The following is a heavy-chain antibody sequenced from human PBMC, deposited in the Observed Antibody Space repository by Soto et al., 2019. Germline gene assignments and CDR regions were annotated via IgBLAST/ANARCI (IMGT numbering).Heavy chain of an antibody. CDR2: IYPGDSDT. Sequence: ASLKISCKGSGYSFTSYWIGWVRQMPGKGLGWMGIIYPGDSDTRYSPSFQGQVTISADKSISTAYLQWSSLKASDTAMYYCALLSLADSSGYERAGRGPPNDYWGQGTLVTVSS. V-gene: IGHV5-51*01. CDR3: ALLSLADSSGYERAGRGPPNDY. J-gene: IGHJ4*02. CDR1: GYSFTSYW. D-gene: IGHD3-22*01.